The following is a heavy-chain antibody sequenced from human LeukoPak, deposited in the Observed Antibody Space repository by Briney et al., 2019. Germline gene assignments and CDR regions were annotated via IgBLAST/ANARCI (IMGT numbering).Heavy chain of an antibody. D-gene: IGHD6-19*01. Sequence: PSETLSLTRAVYGGSFSGYYWSWIRQPPGKGLEWIGEINHSGSTNYNPSLKSRVTISLDTSKNQFSLKLSSVTAADTAVYYCARGPAADSSGWYGTDYWGQGTLVTVSS. CDR2: INHSGST. CDR1: GGSFSGYY. CDR3: ARGPAADSSGWYGTDY. V-gene: IGHV4-34*01. J-gene: IGHJ4*02.